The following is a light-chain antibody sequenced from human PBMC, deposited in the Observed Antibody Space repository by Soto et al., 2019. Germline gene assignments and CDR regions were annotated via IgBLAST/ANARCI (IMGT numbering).Light chain of an antibody. CDR1: QSVSSY. CDR3: QQRTNWPPWT. Sequence: EIVLTQSPATLSLSPGERATLSCRASQSVSSYLDWYQQKPGQAPRLLIYDASNRATGTPARFSGSGSGTDFTLTISSLEPEDLAVYYCQQRTNWPPWTFGQGTKVEIK. J-gene: IGKJ1*01. CDR2: DAS. V-gene: IGKV3-11*01.